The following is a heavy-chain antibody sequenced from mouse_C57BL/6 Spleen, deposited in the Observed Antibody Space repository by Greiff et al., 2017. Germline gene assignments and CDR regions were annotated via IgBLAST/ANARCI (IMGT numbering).Heavy chain of an antibody. D-gene: IGHD2-3*01. CDR2: ISYDGSN. CDR1: GYSITSGYY. Sequence: EVQLQESGPGLVKPSQSLSLTCSVTGYSITSGYYWNWIRQFPGNKLEWMGYISYDGSNNYNPSLKNQTSITRDTSKNQFFMKLNSVTTEDTATYYGARGGLLNAMDYWGQGTSVTVSS. J-gene: IGHJ4*01. V-gene: IGHV3-6*01. CDR3: ARGGLLNAMDY.